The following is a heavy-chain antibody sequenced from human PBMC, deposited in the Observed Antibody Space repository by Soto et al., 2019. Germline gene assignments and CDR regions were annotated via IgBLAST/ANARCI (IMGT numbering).Heavy chain of an antibody. V-gene: IGHV1-2*02. Sequence: GASVKVSCKASGYTFTGYYMHWVRQAPGEGLEWMGWINPNTGGTNYAQKFQGRVTMTRDTSISTAYTGLSRLISDDSAVYFCAREGRDDYNYDFFDYWGQGTLVTVSS. J-gene: IGHJ4*02. D-gene: IGHD4-4*01. CDR3: AREGRDDYNYDFFDY. CDR2: INPNTGGT. CDR1: GYTFTGYY.